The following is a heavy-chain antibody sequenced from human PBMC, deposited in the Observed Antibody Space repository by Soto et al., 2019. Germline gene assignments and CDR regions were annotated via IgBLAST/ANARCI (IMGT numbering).Heavy chain of an antibody. CDR1: GDSFTSGGYY. Sequence: KPSETLSLTCTVSGDSFTSGGYYWSWIRQHPGKGLEWIGYIYYSGSTYYNPSLKSRVTISVDTSKNQFSLKLTSVTAADTAVYYCARDIAGRGYFDFWGQGSLVTVSS. V-gene: IGHV4-31*03. J-gene: IGHJ4*02. D-gene: IGHD3-16*02. CDR2: IYYSGST. CDR3: ARDIAGRGYFDF.